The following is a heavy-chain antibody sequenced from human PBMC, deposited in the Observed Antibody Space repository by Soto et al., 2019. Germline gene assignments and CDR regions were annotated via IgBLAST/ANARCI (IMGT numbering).Heavy chain of an antibody. CDR3: ARAKFHFESDGSSFTTHFDH. CDR2: IIPVFAIT. Sequence: QVQLVQSGAEVKKPGSSVKFSCSASGDTFSSYGISWVRQAPGQGLEWLGWIIPVFAITQYAQKFQGRITFTSDDSSSRTYMALSSLSSEDTAVYYCARAKFHFESDGSSFTTHFDHWGQGTPVTVSS. J-gene: IGHJ4*02. CDR1: GDTFSSYG. D-gene: IGHD1-1*01. V-gene: IGHV1-69*01.